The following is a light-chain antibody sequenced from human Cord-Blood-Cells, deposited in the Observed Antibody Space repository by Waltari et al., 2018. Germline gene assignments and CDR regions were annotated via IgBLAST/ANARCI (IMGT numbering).Light chain of an antibody. CDR3: QQYNNWPFT. V-gene: IGKV3-15*01. CDR1: QSVSSN. J-gene: IGKJ3*01. Sequence: EIVMTQSPATLSVSPGERATLSCRASQSVSSNLAWYQQNPGQAPRPLIYGASTRATGIPARFSCSGSGTEFTLTISSLQSEDFAVYYCQQYNNWPFTFGPGTKVDIK. CDR2: GAS.